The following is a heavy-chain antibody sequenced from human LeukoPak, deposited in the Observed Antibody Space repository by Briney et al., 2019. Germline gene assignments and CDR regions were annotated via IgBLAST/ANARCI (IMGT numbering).Heavy chain of an antibody. V-gene: IGHV4-39*01. D-gene: IGHD4-23*01. J-gene: IGHJ4*02. CDR3: ARHSFRHGGNAFDY. CDR2: IYYSGST. Sequence: PSETLSLTCTVSGGSISSSSYYWGWIRQPPGKGLEWIGSIYYSGSTYYNPSLKSRVTISVDTSKNQFSLKLSSVTAADTAVYYCARHSFRHGGNAFDYWGQGTLVTVSS. CDR1: GGSISSSSYY.